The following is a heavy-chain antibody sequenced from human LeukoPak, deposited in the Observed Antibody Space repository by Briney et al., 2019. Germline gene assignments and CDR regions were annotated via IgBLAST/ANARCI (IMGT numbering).Heavy chain of an antibody. CDR1: GFTFRNYW. CDR2: TKPDGTAE. J-gene: IGHJ4*02. D-gene: IGHD2-15*01. V-gene: IGHV3-7*01. CDR3: ARDGGLHTNFDY. Sequence: GGSLRLSCAASGFTFRNYWMGWVRQAPGKGLEWVANTKPDGTAEYYADSVRGRFTASRDNANNFLYLQMNSLRGEDTAVYYCARDGGLHTNFDYWGQGTLVTVSS.